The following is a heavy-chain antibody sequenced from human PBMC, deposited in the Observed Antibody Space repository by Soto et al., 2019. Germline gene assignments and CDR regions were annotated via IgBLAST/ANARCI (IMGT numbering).Heavy chain of an antibody. CDR1: GGTFSSYA. CDR2: IIPIFGTA. CDR3: AIANGYSSGLYGNFQH. D-gene: IGHD6-19*01. Sequence: QVQLVQSGAEVKKPGSSVKVSCKASGGTFSSYAISWVRQAPGQGLEWMGGIIPIFGTANYAQKFQGRVTITADESRSRAYIELSSLRSEDTAVYYCAIANGYSSGLYGNFQHWGQRTLLTVSS. J-gene: IGHJ1*01. V-gene: IGHV1-69*01.